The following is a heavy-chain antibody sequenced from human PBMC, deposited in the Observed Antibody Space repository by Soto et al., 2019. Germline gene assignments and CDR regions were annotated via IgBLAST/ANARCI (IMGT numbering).Heavy chain of an antibody. CDR3: GSAPGGCSGGSCPSYYDGMDV. CDR2: IIPIFGPA. J-gene: IGHJ6*04. CDR1: GGTFSSYA. D-gene: IGHD2-15*01. V-gene: IGHV1-69*12. Sequence: QVQLVQSGAEVKKPGSSVKVSCKASGGTFSSYAISWVRQAPGQGLEWMGGIIPIFGPANYAQKFQGRVTRTEDESTSTAYIAPSRMRSEHTAVYYCGSAPGGCSGGSCPSYYDGMDVWGKGTTSTVSS.